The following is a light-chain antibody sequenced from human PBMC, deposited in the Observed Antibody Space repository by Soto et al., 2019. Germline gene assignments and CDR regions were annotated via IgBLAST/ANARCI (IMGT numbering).Light chain of an antibody. CDR3: VAWDDSLSGHV. V-gene: IGLV1-47*02. Sequence: QSLLTQPPSASGTPGQRVTISCSGSSSNIGSNRVYWYQQFPGTAPKLLIDSNNHRPSGVPDRFSGSKSGTSASLAISGLRSEDEADYYCVAWDDSLSGHVFGPGTKLTVL. CDR2: SNN. CDR1: SSNIGSNR. J-gene: IGLJ1*01.